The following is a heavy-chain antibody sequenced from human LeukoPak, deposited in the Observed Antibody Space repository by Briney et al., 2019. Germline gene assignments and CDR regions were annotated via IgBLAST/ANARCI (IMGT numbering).Heavy chain of an antibody. CDR1: GFTFNNYG. J-gene: IGHJ4*02. Sequence: PGGSLRLSCAASGFTFNNYGMHWVRQAPGKGLEWVAFICYDGSAKWHADSVKGRFTISRDNPKNTLYLQMNSLRAEDTAVYYCASVLYASGSHAPYYFDFWGRGTLVTVSS. D-gene: IGHD3-10*01. CDR3: ASVLYASGSHAPYYFDF. V-gene: IGHV3-30*02. CDR2: ICYDGSAK.